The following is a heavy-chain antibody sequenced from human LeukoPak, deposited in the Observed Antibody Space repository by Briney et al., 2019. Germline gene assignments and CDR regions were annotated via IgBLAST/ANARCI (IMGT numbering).Heavy chain of an antibody. J-gene: IGHJ4*02. CDR1: GFTFSSYS. CDR2: ISSSSSYI. Sequence: PGGSLRLSCAASGFTFSSYSMNWVRQAPGKGLEWVSSISSSSSYIYYADSVKGRFTISRDNAKNSLYLQMNSLRAEDTAVYYCARDRWEYYYDSSGYQNYFDYWGQGTLVTVSS. D-gene: IGHD3-22*01. CDR3: ARDRWEYYYDSSGYQNYFDY. V-gene: IGHV3-21*01.